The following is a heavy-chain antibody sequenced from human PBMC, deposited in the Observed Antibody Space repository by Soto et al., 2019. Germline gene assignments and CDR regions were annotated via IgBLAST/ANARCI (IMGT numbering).Heavy chain of an antibody. J-gene: IGHJ5*02. CDR2: ISAYNGNT. CDR1: GYTFTSYG. CDR3: ARIGRNCSSTSCYSWFDP. V-gene: IGHV1-18*04. Sequence: ASVKVSCKASGYTFTSYGISWVRQAPGQGLEWMGWISAYNGNTNYAQKLQGRVTMTTDTSTSTAYMELRSLRSDDTAVYYCARIGRNCSSTSCYSWFDPWGQGTLVTVSS. D-gene: IGHD2-2*02.